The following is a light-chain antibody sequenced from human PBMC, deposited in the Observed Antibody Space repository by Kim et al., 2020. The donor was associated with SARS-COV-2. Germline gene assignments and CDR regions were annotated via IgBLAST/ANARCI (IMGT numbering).Light chain of an antibody. V-gene: IGKV3-11*01. J-gene: IGKJ5*01. CDR1: QIVSSY. CDR3: QQRSNWPIT. CDR2: DAS. Sequence: FSPGESSTRSCRASQIVSSYLAWYQQKPGQAPRLLIYDASNRATGIPARFSGSGSGTDFTLTISSLEPEDFAVYYCQQRSNWPITFGQGTRLEIK.